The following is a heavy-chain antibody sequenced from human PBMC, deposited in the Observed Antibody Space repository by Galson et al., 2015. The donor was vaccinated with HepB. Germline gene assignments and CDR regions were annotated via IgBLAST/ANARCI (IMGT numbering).Heavy chain of an antibody. V-gene: IGHV1-69*04. Sequence: SVKVSCKASGGTFSSYAISWVRQAPGQGLEWMGRIIPNLGIANYAQKFQGRVTITADKSTSTAYMELSSLRSEDTAVYYCARDRHCSSTSCYANWFDPWGQGTLVTVSS. CDR3: ARDRHCSSTSCYANWFDP. CDR1: GGTFSSYA. J-gene: IGHJ5*02. CDR2: IIPNLGIA. D-gene: IGHD2-2*01.